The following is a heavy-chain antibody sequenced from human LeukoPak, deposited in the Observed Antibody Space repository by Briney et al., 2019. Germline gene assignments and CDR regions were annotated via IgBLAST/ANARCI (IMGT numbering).Heavy chain of an antibody. V-gene: IGHV3-74*01. CDR3: ARDFRGRLLWFGELSN. Sequence: GGSLRLSCAASGFTFSSYWMRWVRQAPGKGLVWVSRINSDGSSTSYADSVKGRFTISRDNAKNTLYLQMNSLRAEDTAVYYCARDFRGRLLWFGELSNGGQGTLVTVSS. D-gene: IGHD3-10*01. CDR2: INSDGSST. CDR1: GFTFSSYW. J-gene: IGHJ4*02.